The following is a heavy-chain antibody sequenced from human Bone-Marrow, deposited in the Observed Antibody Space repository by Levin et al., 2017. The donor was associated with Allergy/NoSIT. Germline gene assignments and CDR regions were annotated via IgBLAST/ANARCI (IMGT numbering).Heavy chain of an antibody. CDR1: GFTFSSYA. D-gene: IGHD2-2*01. Sequence: GGSLRLSCAASGFTFSSYAMSWVRQAPGKGLEWVSAISGSGGSTYYADSVKGRFTISRDNSKNTLYLQMNSLRAEDTAVYYCAKVRSCSSTSCPHRDNWFDPWGQGTLVTVSS. J-gene: IGHJ5*02. V-gene: IGHV3-23*01. CDR3: AKVRSCSSTSCPHRDNWFDP. CDR2: ISGSGGST.